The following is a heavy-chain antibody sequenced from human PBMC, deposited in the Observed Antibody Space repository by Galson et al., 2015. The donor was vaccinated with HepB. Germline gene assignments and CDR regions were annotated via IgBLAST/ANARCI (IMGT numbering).Heavy chain of an antibody. D-gene: IGHD5-24*01. V-gene: IGHV3-23*01. CDR2: ISGSGGGI. J-gene: IGHJ4*02. CDR1: GFTFSNYV. Sequence: SLRLSCAASGFTFSNYVMNWVRQAPGKGLEWVSAISGSGGGIYYADSVKGRFSISRDYSKNTLYLQMDSLRAEDTAVYYCARLKDLATIFSPLAHWGQGTQVTVSS. CDR3: ARLKDLATIFSPLAH.